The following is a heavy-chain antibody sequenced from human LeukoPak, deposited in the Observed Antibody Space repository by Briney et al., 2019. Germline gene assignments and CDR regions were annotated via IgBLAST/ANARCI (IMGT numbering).Heavy chain of an antibody. CDR2: ISSGGGTI. J-gene: IGHJ4*02. CDR3: ARERSQNLFDY. Sequence: GSLRLSCAASGFTFRSYEMSWVRQAPGKGLEWVSYISSGGGTIHYADSVKGRFTISRDNAKNSLFLQMNSLRAGDTAVYYCARERSQNLFDYWGQGTLVTVSS. V-gene: IGHV3-48*03. D-gene: IGHD2/OR15-2a*01. CDR1: GFTFRSYE.